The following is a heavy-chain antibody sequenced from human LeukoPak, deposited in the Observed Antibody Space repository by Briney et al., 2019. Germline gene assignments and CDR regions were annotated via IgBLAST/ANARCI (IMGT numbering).Heavy chain of an antibody. D-gene: IGHD3-10*01. CDR1: GFTVSSNY. Sequence: GGSLRLSCAASGFTVSSNYMSWVRQAPGKGLEWVAVIWYDGSNKYYADSVKGRFTISRDNSKNTLYLQMNSLRAEDTAVYYCARDPYYYGSVYYYYYGMDVWGQGTTVTVSS. J-gene: IGHJ6*02. V-gene: IGHV3-33*08. CDR2: IWYDGSNK. CDR3: ARDPYYYGSVYYYYYGMDV.